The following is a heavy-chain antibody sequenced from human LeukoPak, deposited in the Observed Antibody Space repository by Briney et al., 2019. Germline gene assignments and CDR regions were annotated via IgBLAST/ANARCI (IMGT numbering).Heavy chain of an antibody. J-gene: IGHJ4*02. Sequence: SETLSLTCTVSGGSSSNSGYYCGWVRQPPGKGLEWIATIYYSGSTYYNPSLKSRVTISVDTSKNQFSLKLSSVTAADTAMYFCARLRHTSDFFYGFDYWGQGTLVTVSS. CDR2: IYYSGST. D-gene: IGHD3-22*01. V-gene: IGHV4-39*01. CDR3: ARLRHTSDFFYGFDY. CDR1: GGSSSNSGYY.